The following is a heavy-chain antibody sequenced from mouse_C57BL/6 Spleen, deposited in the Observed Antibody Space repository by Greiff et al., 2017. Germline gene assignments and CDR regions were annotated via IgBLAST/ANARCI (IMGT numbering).Heavy chain of an antibody. D-gene: IGHD2-12*01. Sequence: EVMLVEPGEGLVKPGGSLKLSCAASGFPFSSYAMSGVRQTLEKRLEWVAYISSGGDFIYYADTVKGRFTISRDNARNTLYLQMSSLTSEDTAMYYCTRDKAYDGYFDYWGQGTTLTVSS. J-gene: IGHJ2*01. V-gene: IGHV5-9-1*02. CDR3: TRDKAYDGYFDY. CDR2: ISSGGDFI. CDR1: GFPFSSYA.